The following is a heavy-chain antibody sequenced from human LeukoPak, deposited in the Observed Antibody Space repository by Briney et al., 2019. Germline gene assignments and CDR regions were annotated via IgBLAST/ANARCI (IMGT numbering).Heavy chain of an antibody. CDR3: AKMKGHPLPKYYMHV. D-gene: IGHD1-26*01. CDR1: GFTFSGFA. Sequence: PGGSLRLSCAASGFTFSGFAMSWVRRTPGEGLEWVSGISGTGDNTLYADSVKGRFTIARDNSKNTLYLEMNSLRAEDTAIYYCAKMKGHPLPKYYMHVWGQGTTVTVSS. J-gene: IGHJ6*01. CDR2: ISGTGDNT. V-gene: IGHV3-23*01.